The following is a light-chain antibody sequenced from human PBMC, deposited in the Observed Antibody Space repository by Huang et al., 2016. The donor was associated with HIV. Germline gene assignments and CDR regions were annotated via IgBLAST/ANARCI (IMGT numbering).Light chain of an antibody. J-gene: IGKJ2*01. CDR3: QQYDNWPPNT. CDR1: QGISSN. CDR2: GAS. V-gene: IGKV3-15*01. Sequence: EIVLTQSPATLSVSPGERATLSCRASQGISSNLAWYQHKAGQGPRLLIYGASTRATGIPARFSGSGSGTDFTLTINSLQSEDFAVYYCQQYDNWPPNTFGQGTKLEIK.